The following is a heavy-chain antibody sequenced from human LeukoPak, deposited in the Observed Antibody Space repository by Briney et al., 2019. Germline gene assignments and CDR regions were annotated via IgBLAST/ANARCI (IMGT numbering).Heavy chain of an antibody. D-gene: IGHD3-22*01. J-gene: IGHJ4*02. V-gene: IGHV3-23*01. CDR2: ISGSGGSI. CDR3: AKLHNYFDSSGYHRDRYNDD. Sequence: GGSLRLSCAASGFTFSSYAMSWVRQAPGKGLEWVSAISGSGGSIYYADSLKGRFTISRDNSKNKLYLQMNSLRAEDTAVYYGAKLHNYFDSSGYHRDRYNDDWGQGTLVTVSS. CDR1: GFTFSSYA.